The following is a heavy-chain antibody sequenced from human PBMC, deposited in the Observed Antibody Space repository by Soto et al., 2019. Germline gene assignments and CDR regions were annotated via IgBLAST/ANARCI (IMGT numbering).Heavy chain of an antibody. CDR1: GGSIDNYEYY. J-gene: IGHJ4*02. D-gene: IGHD6-6*01. Sequence: QVQLQESGPGLVKPSQTLSLTCTVSGGSIDNYEYYWTWIRQPPGKGLEWVGYIYYSGRTNYNPSRNSRLTISLDTSKNQFSLRLTSVSAADTAMYYCARDRSNSPDYFDFWGQGTLVTVSS. V-gene: IGHV4-30-4*01. CDR2: IYYSGRT. CDR3: ARDRSNSPDYFDF.